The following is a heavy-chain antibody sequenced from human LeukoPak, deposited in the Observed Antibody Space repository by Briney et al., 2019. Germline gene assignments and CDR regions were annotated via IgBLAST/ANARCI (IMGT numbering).Heavy chain of an antibody. CDR1: GFTFSSYN. CDR3: ARDGRELTVDY. V-gene: IGHV3-21*01. Sequence: GGSLRLSCAASGFTFSSYNMNWVRQAPGKGLEWVSSISGSSSYIYYADSVKGRFTTSRDSAQNSLYLQMNSLRAEDTAVYYCARDGRELTVDYWGQGTLVTVSS. J-gene: IGHJ4*02. CDR2: ISGSSSYI. D-gene: IGHD1-26*01.